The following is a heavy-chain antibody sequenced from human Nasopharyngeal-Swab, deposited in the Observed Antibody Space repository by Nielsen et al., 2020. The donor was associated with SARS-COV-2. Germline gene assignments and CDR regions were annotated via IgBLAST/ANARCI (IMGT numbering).Heavy chain of an antibody. Sequence: GVLKISCGASRFTFTAYWFPCVRPVPGTGLLWFSRINEDGSVTNYADSVKCRFMISRDNAKSTLYLQMNSLRAEDTAVYFCTRDIGGKDGYWGQGTLVTVSS. V-gene: IGHV3-74*01. J-gene: IGHJ4*02. D-gene: IGHD4-23*01. CDR1: RFTFTAYW. CDR3: TRDIGGKDGY. CDR2: INEDGSVT.